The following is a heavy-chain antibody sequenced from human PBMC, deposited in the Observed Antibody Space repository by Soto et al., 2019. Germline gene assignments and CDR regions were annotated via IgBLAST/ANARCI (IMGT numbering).Heavy chain of an antibody. J-gene: IGHJ4*02. CDR3: AIRGYSYGPEDY. V-gene: IGHV3-23*01. CDR1: GFTFSSYA. CDR2: ISGSGGST. D-gene: IGHD5-18*01. Sequence: EVQLLESGGGLVQPGGSLRLSCAASGFTFSSYAMSWVRQAPGKGLEWVSAISGSGGSTYYADPVKGRFTISRDNSKNTLYLQMNSLRAEDTAVYYCAIRGYSYGPEDYWGQGTLVTVSS.